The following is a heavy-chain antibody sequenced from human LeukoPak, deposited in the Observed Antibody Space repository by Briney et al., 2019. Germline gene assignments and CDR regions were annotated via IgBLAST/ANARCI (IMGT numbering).Heavy chain of an antibody. Sequence: GGSLRLSCAASGFTFSRYDMYWVRQAPGKGLEWVAVISYDGSEKNHVDSVKGRFTISRDNSKNTLYLQMNSLRAEDTAVYYCAKGGDFDYWGQGTLVTVSS. V-gene: IGHV3-30*18. CDR2: ISYDGSEK. CDR1: GFTFSRYD. J-gene: IGHJ4*02. D-gene: IGHD3-16*01. CDR3: AKGGDFDY.